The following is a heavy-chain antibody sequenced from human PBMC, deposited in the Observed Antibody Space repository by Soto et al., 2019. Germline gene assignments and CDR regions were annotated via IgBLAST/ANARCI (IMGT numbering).Heavy chain of an antibody. CDR3: ARDLWGYCGTDCYPLDV. V-gene: IGHV4-59*01. CDR2: MYNTGST. Sequence: PSETLCVTCTVSGGSISGYYWSWIRPPPGKGLEWIGYMYNTGSTVYNPSFKSRVTISVDTSKNQFSLKLNSVTAADTAVYYCARDLWGYCGTDCYPLDVWGQGTTVTVSS. J-gene: IGHJ6*02. D-gene: IGHD2-21*02. CDR1: GGSISGYY.